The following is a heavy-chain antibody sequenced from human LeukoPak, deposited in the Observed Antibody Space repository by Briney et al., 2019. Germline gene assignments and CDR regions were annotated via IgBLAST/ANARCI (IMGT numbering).Heavy chain of an antibody. Sequence: GGSLRLSCAASGFTFSSYSMNWVRQAPGKGLEWVSYISSSSSTIYYADSVKGRFTISRDNAKDSLYLQMNSLRDEDTAVYYCARDLGSGWYVEVFDYWGQGTLVTVSS. CDR1: GFTFSSYS. D-gene: IGHD6-19*01. CDR2: ISSSSSTI. CDR3: ARDLGSGWYVEVFDY. J-gene: IGHJ4*02. V-gene: IGHV3-48*02.